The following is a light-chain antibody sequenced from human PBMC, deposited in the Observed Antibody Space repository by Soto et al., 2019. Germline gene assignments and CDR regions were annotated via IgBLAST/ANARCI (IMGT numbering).Light chain of an antibody. Sequence: DIQMTQSPSSLSASIGDRVTISCRASQDISSSLNWYQHKSGKAPTLLIYAASGLHSGVPSRFSGSGSGTDFTLTISSLQPEDFATYYCQQSYSTPVTFGGGTKVDIK. CDR2: AAS. CDR3: QQSYSTPVT. J-gene: IGKJ4*01. CDR1: QDISSS. V-gene: IGKV1-39*01.